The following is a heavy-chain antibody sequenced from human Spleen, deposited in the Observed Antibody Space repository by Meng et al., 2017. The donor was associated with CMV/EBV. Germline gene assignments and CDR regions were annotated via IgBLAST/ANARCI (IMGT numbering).Heavy chain of an antibody. V-gene: IGHV4-34*01. J-gene: IGHJ4*02. CDR3: ARAPGYCSSTSCYGGYFDY. Sequence: SQTLSLTCAVYGGSFSGYYWTWIRQPPGKGLEWIGEINHSGSISYNPSLKSRVTISVDTSKNQFSLKLSSVTAADTAVYYCARAPGYCSSTSCYGGYFDYWGQGTLVTVSS. D-gene: IGHD2-2*01. CDR2: INHSGSI. CDR1: GGSFSGYY.